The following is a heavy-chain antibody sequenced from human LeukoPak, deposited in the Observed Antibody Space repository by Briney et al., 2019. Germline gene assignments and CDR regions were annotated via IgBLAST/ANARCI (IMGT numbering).Heavy chain of an antibody. J-gene: IGHJ4*02. CDR1: GFTFSNYA. Sequence: GGSLRLSCAASGFTFSNYAMTWVRQAPGKGLEWVSAISGSGGNTYYADSVKGRFTISRDNSENTLYMQMNSLGAEDTAIYYCAKDRDGYNPGYWGQGTLVTVSS. CDR2: ISGSGGNT. CDR3: AKDRDGYNPGY. V-gene: IGHV3-23*01. D-gene: IGHD5-24*01.